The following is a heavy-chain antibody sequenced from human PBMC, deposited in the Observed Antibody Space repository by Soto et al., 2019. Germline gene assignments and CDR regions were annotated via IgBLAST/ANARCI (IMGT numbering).Heavy chain of an antibody. V-gene: IGHV3-21*01. CDR3: ARATVTTGRIGDFDM. D-gene: IGHD4-17*01. J-gene: IGHJ3*02. CDR1: GFTFSSYS. Sequence: EVQLVESGGGLVKPGGSLRLSCAASGFTFSSYSMNWVRQARGKGLEWVSSITSSSSYINYADSVKGRFTISRDNAKNSLYLQTNSLRAEDTAVYYCARATVTTGRIGDFDMWGQGTMVTVSS. CDR2: ITSSSSYI.